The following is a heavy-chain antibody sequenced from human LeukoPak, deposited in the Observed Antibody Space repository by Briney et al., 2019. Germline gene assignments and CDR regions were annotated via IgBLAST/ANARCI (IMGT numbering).Heavy chain of an antibody. Sequence: PSETLSLTCTVSGDSISSYYWSWIRQPPGKGLEWIGYIYYSGGTNYNPSLKSRVTISVDTSRTQFSLKLTSVTAADTAVYYCARTRRATVTSYYYYYMDVWGEGTTVTVSS. V-gene: IGHV4-59*01. J-gene: IGHJ6*03. CDR3: ARTRRATVTSYYYYYMDV. CDR2: IYYSGGT. CDR1: GDSISSYY. D-gene: IGHD4-17*01.